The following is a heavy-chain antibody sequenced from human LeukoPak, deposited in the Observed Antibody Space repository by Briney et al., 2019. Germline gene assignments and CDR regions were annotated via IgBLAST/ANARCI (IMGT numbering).Heavy chain of an antibody. CDR2: INPNSGGT. V-gene: IGHV1-2*04. J-gene: IGHJ6*02. Sequence: VASVKVSCKASGYTFTGYYMHWVRQAPGQGLEWMGWINPNSGGTNYAQKFQGWVTMTRDTSISTAYMELSRLRSDDTAVYYCARTKLYDYGDYPSTYYYGMDVWGQGTTVTVSS. CDR1: GYTFTGYY. D-gene: IGHD4-17*01. CDR3: ARTKLYDYGDYPSTYYYGMDV.